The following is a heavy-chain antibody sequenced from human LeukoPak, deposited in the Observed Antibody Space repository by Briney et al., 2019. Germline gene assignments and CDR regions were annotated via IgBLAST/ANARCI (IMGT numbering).Heavy chain of an antibody. Sequence: GGSLRLSCAASGFTFSSYEMNWVRQAPGKGLEWVSAISGSGGNTYYADSVKGRFTISRDNSKNTLYLQMNSLRAEDTAVYYCAKAAAGINSPFDYWGQGTLVTVSS. CDR2: ISGSGGNT. J-gene: IGHJ4*02. CDR1: GFTFSSYE. V-gene: IGHV3-23*01. CDR3: AKAAAGINSPFDY. D-gene: IGHD6-13*01.